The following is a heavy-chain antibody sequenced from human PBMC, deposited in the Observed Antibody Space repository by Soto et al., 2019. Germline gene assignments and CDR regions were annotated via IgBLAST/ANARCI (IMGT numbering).Heavy chain of an antibody. D-gene: IGHD6-19*01. J-gene: IGHJ4*02. CDR2: IYGGGTT. CDR3: VQTTGWPGFDF. Sequence: EVQLVESGGGLIHPGGSLRLSCAAYGFAVSSKYMTWVRQAPGKGLEWVSVIYGGGTTYYADSVKGRFTISRDTSKNTLYLQMNSLRAEDTAVYYCVQTTGWPGFDFWGQGTLVTVSS. V-gene: IGHV3-53*01. CDR1: GFAVSSKY.